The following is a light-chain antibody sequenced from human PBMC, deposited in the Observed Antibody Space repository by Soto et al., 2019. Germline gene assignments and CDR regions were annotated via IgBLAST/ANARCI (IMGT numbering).Light chain of an antibody. CDR1: SSDVGGYNY. CDR2: EVS. CDR3: SSYAGTNNRV. V-gene: IGLV2-8*01. J-gene: IGLJ3*02. Sequence: QSALTQPPSASGSPGQSVTISCTGTSSDVGGYNYVSWYQQHPAKAPKLMIYEVSKRPSGVPDRFSGSKSGNTASLTVSGLQAEDEDDYYCSSYAGTNNRVFGGGTKLTVL.